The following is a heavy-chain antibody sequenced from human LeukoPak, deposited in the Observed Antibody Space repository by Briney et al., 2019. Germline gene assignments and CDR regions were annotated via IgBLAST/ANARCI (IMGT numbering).Heavy chain of an antibody. CDR1: GGSISSSNYY. J-gene: IGHJ4*02. V-gene: IGHV4-39*01. D-gene: IGHD3-10*01. CDR3: ASTYFQSFDY. Sequence: SETLSLTCTVSGGSISSSNYYWGWIRQPPGKGLEWIGSMYYSGSTYYNPSLKSRVTISVDTSKNQFSLKLTSVTAADTAVYYCASTYFQSFDYWGQGTPVTVSS. CDR2: MYYSGST.